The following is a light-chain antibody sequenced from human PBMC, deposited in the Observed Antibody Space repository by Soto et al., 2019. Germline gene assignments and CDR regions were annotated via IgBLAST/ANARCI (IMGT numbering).Light chain of an antibody. CDR1: SSDIGYYNY. CDR3: SSNKIGSTYV. V-gene: IGLV2-14*01. Sequence: QSALTQPASVSGSPGQSITISCTGTSSDIGYYNYVSWFQQHPGKAPKLIISQVTNRPSGISTRFSGSKSGNTASLTISGLQAEDEVLYYCSSNKIGSTYVFGTGTKLTVL. J-gene: IGLJ1*01. CDR2: QVT.